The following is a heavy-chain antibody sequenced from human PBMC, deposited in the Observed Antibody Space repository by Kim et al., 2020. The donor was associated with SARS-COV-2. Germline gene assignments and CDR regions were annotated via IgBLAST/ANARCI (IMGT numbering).Heavy chain of an antibody. V-gene: IGHV3-21*01. Sequence: YYADSVKGRFTISRDNAKNSLYLQMNSLRAEDTAVYSCARSSSGYYGFDYWGQGTLVTVSS. CDR3: ARSSSGYYGFDY. J-gene: IGHJ4*02. D-gene: IGHD3-22*01.